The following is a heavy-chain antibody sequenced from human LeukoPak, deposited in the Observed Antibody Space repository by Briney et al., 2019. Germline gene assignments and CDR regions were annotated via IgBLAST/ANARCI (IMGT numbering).Heavy chain of an antibody. CDR1: GFTFSNYA. CDR3: AKGTLGHCNGASCYPLDY. CDR2: MTGGGGDT. Sequence: GGSLRLSCAASGFTFSNYAMAWVRQAPGKEPEWVSVMTGGGGDTYHIDSVKGRFTISRDNSKNTLYLQMNSLRAEDTAVYFCAKGTLGHCNGASCYPLDYWGQGTLVTVSS. D-gene: IGHD2-15*01. J-gene: IGHJ4*02. V-gene: IGHV3-23*01.